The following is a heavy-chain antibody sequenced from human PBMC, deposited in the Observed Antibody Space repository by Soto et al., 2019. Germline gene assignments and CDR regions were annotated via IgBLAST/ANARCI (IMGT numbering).Heavy chain of an antibody. V-gene: IGHV1-58*01. J-gene: IGHJ3*02. CDR3: AEEMYSGGSCCAFDI. CDR2: IVVGSGNT. D-gene: IGHD2-15*01. CDR1: GFTFSNSA. Sequence: SVKVSCKTSGFTFSNSAVQWVRQARGQRLEWMGWIVVGSGNTRYAQKLHERVTITRDMTTGTAYVQLSSLTSEDTAVYYCAEEMYSGGSCCAFDIWGQ.